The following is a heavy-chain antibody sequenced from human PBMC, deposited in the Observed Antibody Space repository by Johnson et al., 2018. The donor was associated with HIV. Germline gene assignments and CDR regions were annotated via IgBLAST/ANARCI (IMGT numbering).Heavy chain of an antibody. D-gene: IGHD3-10*01. CDR2: ISFDGSKK. V-gene: IGHV3-30*18. J-gene: IGHJ3*01. CDR3: ANLQTSDFPYAFDV. Sequence: QVQLVESGGGVVQPGRSLRVSCAASGFTFSSYGMHWVRQAPGQGLEWVALISFDGSKKYYADSVKGRFTISRDNSKNTVYLQMSSLSAEDTAVYYCANLQTSDFPYAFDVWGQGTMVTVSS. CDR1: GFTFSSYG.